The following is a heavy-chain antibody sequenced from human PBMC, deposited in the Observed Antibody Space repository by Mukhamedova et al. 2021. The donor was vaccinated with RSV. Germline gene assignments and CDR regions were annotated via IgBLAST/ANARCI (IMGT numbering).Heavy chain of an antibody. V-gene: IGHV3-30*04. CDR1: TFSSYA. D-gene: IGHD3-9*01. CDR2: ISYDGSNK. CDR3: ARARIGILTGYYTL. Sequence: TFSSYAMHWVRQAPGKGLEWVAVISYDGSNKYYADSVKGRFTISRDNSKNTLYLQMNSLRAEDTAVYYCARARIGILTGYYTLWG. J-gene: IGHJ1*01.